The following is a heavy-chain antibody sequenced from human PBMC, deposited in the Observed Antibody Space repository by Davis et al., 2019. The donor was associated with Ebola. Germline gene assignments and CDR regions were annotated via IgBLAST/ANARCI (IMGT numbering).Heavy chain of an antibody. J-gene: IGHJ6*02. CDR2: ISSSSSYT. CDR3: ARESGGSYYYYYYGMDV. D-gene: IGHD2-15*01. Sequence: SCKASGFTFSDYYMSWIRQAPGKGLEWVSYISSSSSYTNYADSVKGRFTISRDNAKNSLYLQMNSLRAEDTAVYYCARESGGSYYYYYYGMDVWGQGTTVTVSS. CDR1: GFTFSDYY. V-gene: IGHV3-11*06.